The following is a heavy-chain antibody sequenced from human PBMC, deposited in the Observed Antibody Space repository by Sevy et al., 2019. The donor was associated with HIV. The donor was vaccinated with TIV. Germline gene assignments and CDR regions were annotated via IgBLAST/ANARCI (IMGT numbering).Heavy chain of an antibody. CDR3: ARENLQQLVSFHAFDI. D-gene: IGHD6-13*01. CDR2: IKQDGSEK. J-gene: IGHJ3*02. Sequence: GGSLRLSCAASGFTFSSYWMSWVRQAPGKGLEWVANIKQDGSEKYYVDSVKGRFTISRDNAKNSLYLQMNSLRAEDTAVYYCARENLQQLVSFHAFDIWGQGTLVTVSS. V-gene: IGHV3-7*01. CDR1: GFTFSSYW.